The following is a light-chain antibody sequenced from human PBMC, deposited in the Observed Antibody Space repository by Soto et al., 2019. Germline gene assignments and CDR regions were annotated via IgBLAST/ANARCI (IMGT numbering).Light chain of an antibody. CDR3: QQYQRNPLT. CDR1: KSISRH. Sequence: TMAALESKSISRHLNWYQQKPGKAPKLLINVASSLQSGVPSRFSGSGSGTDLTLTISGLQSEDFATYYCQQYQRNPLTIGRGTKVDIK. V-gene: IGKV1-39*01. CDR2: VAS. J-gene: IGKJ4*02.